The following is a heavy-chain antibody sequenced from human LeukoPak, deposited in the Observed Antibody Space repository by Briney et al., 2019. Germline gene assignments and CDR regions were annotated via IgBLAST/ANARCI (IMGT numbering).Heavy chain of an antibody. CDR3: ARDVTDSSSSG. CDR2: ISYDGSNK. Sequence: GGSLRLSCAASGFTFSSYAMHWVRQAPGKGLEWVAVISYDGSNKYYADSVKGRFTISRDNSKNTLYLQMNSLRAEDTAVYYCARDVTDSSSSGWGQGTLVTVSS. J-gene: IGHJ4*02. D-gene: IGHD6-13*01. CDR1: GFTFSSYA. V-gene: IGHV3-30-3*01.